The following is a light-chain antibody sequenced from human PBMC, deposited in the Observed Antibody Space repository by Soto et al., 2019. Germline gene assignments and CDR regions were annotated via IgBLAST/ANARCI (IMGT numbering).Light chain of an antibody. V-gene: IGLV2-14*01. CDR1: SSDVGGYNH. J-gene: IGLJ1*01. Sequence: QYVLTQPASVSGSPGQTITISCTGTSSDVGGYNHASWYQQYPRKAPKLMIYDVTHRPSGVSNRFSGSKSGNTASLTISGLQAEDEADYYCSSYTNTDRYVFGTGTKVTVL. CDR3: SSYTNTDRYV. CDR2: DVT.